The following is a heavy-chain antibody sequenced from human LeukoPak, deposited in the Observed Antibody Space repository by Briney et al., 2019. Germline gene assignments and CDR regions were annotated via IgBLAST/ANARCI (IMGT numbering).Heavy chain of an antibody. CDR2: ISYDGSNK. CDR1: GFTFSGYG. V-gene: IGHV3-30*18. Sequence: GGSLRLSCAASGFTFSGYGMHWVRQAPGKGLEWVAVISYDGSNKYYADSVKGRFTISRDNSKNTLYLQMNSLRAEDTAVYYCAKFDTDDVDTRWFDPWGQGTLVTVSS. D-gene: IGHD5-18*01. CDR3: AKFDTDDVDTRWFDP. J-gene: IGHJ5*02.